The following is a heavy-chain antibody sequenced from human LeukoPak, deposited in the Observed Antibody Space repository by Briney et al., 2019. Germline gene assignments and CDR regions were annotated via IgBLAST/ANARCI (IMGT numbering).Heavy chain of an antibody. Sequence: VASVKVSCKASGYTFTSYDINWVRQATGQGLEWMGWMNPNSGNTGYAQKFQGRVTITRNTSISTAYMELSSLRSEDTAVYYCARGQETSYYDFWSGYYYYYYMDVWGKGTTVTVSS. V-gene: IGHV1-8*03. J-gene: IGHJ6*03. CDR3: ARGQETSYYDFWSGYYYYYYMDV. CDR2: MNPNSGNT. D-gene: IGHD3-3*01. CDR1: GYTFTSYD.